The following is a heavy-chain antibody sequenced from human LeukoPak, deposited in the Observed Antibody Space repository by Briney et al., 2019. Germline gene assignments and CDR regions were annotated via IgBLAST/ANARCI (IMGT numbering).Heavy chain of an antibody. CDR2: ISSSGSTI. V-gene: IGHV3-11*01. D-gene: IGHD4-17*01. CDR3: ARDRNGDYSESTFDY. Sequence: GGSLRLSCAASGFTFSDYYMSWIRQAPGKGLEWVSYISSSGSTIYYADSVKGRFTISRDNAKNSLYLQMNSLRAEDTAVYYCARDRNGDYSESTFDYWGQGTLVTVSS. CDR1: GFTFSDYY. J-gene: IGHJ4*02.